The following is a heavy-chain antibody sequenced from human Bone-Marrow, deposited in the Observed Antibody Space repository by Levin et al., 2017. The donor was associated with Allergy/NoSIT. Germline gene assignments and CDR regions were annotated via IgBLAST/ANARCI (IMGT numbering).Heavy chain of an antibody. CDR1: GFIFADYA. D-gene: IGHD4-17*01. J-gene: IGHJ6*03. Sequence: GGSLRLSCTISGFIFADYAMNWVRQAPGRGLEWVSSLDGSSGKTHYADVVKGRFTISREDSKNTLFLQMNSLRVEDTARYYCAKAGTTVMLAYSYLDVWGEGTAVTVSS. CDR2: LDGSSGKT. CDR3: AKAGTTVMLAYSYLDV. V-gene: IGHV3-23*01.